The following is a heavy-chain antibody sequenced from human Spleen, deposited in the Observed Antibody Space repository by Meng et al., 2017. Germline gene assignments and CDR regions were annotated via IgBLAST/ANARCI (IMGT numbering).Heavy chain of an antibody. CDR3: VRATEWGDYAFDI. Sequence: ETLSLTCTVSGGSISITNYYWGWIRQPPGKGLEWVSGINWNGGSILYADSMKGRFTISRDNAKNSLYLQMNSLRAEDTALYYCVRATEWGDYAFDIWGQGTTVTVSS. J-gene: IGHJ3*02. CDR1: GGSISITNYY. V-gene: IGHV3-20*04. D-gene: IGHD1-26*01. CDR2: INWNGGSI.